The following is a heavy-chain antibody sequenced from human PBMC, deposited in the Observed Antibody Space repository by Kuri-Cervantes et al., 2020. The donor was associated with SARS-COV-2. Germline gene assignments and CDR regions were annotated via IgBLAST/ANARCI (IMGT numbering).Heavy chain of an antibody. V-gene: IGHV1-2*02. D-gene: IGHD5-18*01. J-gene: IGHJ4*02. CDR1: GYTFTGYY. Sequence: ASVKVSCKASGYTFTGYYMHWVRQAPGQGLEWMGWINPNSGGTNYAQKFRGRVTMTRDTSISTAYMELSRLRSDDTAVYYCARGLDTAMAYYFDYWGQGTLVTVSS. CDR3: ARGLDTAMAYYFDY. CDR2: INPNSGGT.